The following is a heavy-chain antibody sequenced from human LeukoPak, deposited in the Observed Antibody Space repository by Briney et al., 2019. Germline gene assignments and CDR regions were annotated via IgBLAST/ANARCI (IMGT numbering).Heavy chain of an antibody. CDR3: ARCPTRGRFDV. D-gene: IGHD5-12*01. Sequence: SETLSLTCTVSGGSISSYYWSWIRQPPGKGLEYIGYIYYSGTTNYNPSLESRPTISIDTSKNQTSLKLSSVTAADTAVYYCARCPTRGRFDVWGKGTTVTVSS. CDR2: IYYSGTT. J-gene: IGHJ6*04. V-gene: IGHV4-59*01. CDR1: GGSISSYY.